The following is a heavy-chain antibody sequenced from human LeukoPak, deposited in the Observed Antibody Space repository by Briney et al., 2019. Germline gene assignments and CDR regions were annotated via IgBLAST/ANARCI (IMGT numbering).Heavy chain of an antibody. CDR3: ARHDRESSSWFGVDY. CDR2: VHYSGTA. CDR1: DGSLTNYD. Sequence: PSETLSLTCTVSDGSLTNYDWSWVRQPPGKGLEFIGHVHYSGTANYNPSLRSRVTISVDTSKDQFSLKLSSVTAADTAVYYCARHDRESSSWFGVDYWGQGTLATVSS. J-gene: IGHJ4*02. V-gene: IGHV4-59*08. D-gene: IGHD6-13*01.